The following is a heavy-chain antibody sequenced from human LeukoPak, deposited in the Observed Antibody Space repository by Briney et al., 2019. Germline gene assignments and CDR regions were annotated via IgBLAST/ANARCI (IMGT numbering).Heavy chain of an antibody. CDR1: GASINSHY. J-gene: IGHJ4*02. D-gene: IGHD6-13*01. CDR3: AKDFEDQQLAY. V-gene: IGHV4-59*11. CDR2: IYYSGST. Sequence: SETLSLTCTVSGASINSHYWSWIRQPPGKGLEWIGYIYYSGSTNYNPSLKSRVTISVDTSKNQFSLKLSSVTAADTAIYYCAKDFEDQQLAYWGQGTLVTVAS.